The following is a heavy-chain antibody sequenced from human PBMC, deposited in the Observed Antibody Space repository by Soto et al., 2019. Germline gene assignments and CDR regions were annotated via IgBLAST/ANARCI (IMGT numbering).Heavy chain of an antibody. Sequence: QVPLQQSGPGLVKPSQTLSLTCAISGDSVSSNSAAWNWIRQSPSRGLEWLGRTYYRSKWYNDYAGAVRRRITINPDTSKNQFSLQLNSVSPEDTAVYYCASEYGTGGESAFDIWGQGTMVTVSS. CDR3: ASEYGTGGESAFDI. CDR2: TYYRSKWYN. D-gene: IGHD3-16*01. CDR1: GDSVSSNSAA. V-gene: IGHV6-1*01. J-gene: IGHJ3*02.